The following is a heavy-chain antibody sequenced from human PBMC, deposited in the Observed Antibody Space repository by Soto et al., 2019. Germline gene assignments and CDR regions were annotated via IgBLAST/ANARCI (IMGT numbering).Heavy chain of an antibody. V-gene: IGHV4-59*01. D-gene: IGHD3-22*01. CDR3: ASGYYDSSGYQYYLDF. Sequence: PSETLSLTCTVSGDSISSYYWSWIRQPPGKGLEWIGYIYYRGTTKYNPSLKSRVTMSVDTSKNQFSLRLNSVTAADTAMYYCASGYYDSSGYQYYLDFWGQGTLVTVSS. CDR2: IYYRGTT. CDR1: GDSISSYY. J-gene: IGHJ4*02.